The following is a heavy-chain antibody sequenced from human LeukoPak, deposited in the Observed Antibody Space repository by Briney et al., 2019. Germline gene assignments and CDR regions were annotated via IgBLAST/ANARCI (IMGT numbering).Heavy chain of an antibody. CDR3: AREGGFDY. J-gene: IGHJ4*02. CDR2: ISSSNI. V-gene: IGHV3-48*01. Sequence: PGGSLRLSCAASGFIFSTYSMSWVRQAPGKGLERVSYISSSNIYYADSVKGRFTISRDNAKNSLYLQMNSLRAEDTAVYYCAREGGFDYWGQGTLVTVSS. D-gene: IGHD3-16*01. CDR1: GFIFSTYS.